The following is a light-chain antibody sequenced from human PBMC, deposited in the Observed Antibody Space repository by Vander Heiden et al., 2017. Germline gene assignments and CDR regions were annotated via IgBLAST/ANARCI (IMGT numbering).Light chain of an antibody. CDR3: SSYTSSRTFV. V-gene: IGLV2-14*01. CDR1: SSDVGGYNY. CDR2: DIS. J-gene: IGLJ1*01. Sequence: QSALTQPASVSGSPGQSITISCTGTSSDVGGYNYVSWYQQDPGKAPKVLIYDISNRPSGVSNRFSGSRSGNTASLTISGLQAEDEADYYCSSYTSSRTFVFGTGTKVTVL.